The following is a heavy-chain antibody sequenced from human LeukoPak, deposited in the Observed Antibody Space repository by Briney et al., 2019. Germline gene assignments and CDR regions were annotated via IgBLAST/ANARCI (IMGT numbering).Heavy chain of an antibody. CDR1: GFTFSTYG. CDR2: IRYDGSNK. Sequence: PGGSLRPSCAASGFTFSTYGMHWVRQAPGKGLEWVAFIRYDGSNKDSADSVKGRFTISRDNSKNTLSLHMNSLRAEDTAVYYCATLPYYYDSSGSYYFDYWGQGTLVTVSS. CDR3: ATLPYYYDSSGSYYFDY. V-gene: IGHV3-30*02. J-gene: IGHJ4*02. D-gene: IGHD3-22*01.